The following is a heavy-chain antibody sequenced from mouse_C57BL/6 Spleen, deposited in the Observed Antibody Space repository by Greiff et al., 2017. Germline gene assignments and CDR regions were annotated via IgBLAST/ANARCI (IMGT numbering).Heavy chain of an antibody. V-gene: IGHV1-81*01. CDR1: GYTFTSYG. CDR2: IYPRSGNT. CDR3: ARITTVVVPFDY. J-gene: IGHJ2*01. Sequence: VKLMESGAELARPGASVKLSCKASGYTFTSYGISWVKQRTGQGLEWIGEIYPRSGNTYYNEKFKGKATLTADKSSSTAYMELRSLTSEDSAVYFCARITTVVVPFDYWGQGTTLTVSS. D-gene: IGHD1-1*01.